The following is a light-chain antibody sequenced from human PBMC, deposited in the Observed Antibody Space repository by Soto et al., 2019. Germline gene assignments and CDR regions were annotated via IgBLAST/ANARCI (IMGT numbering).Light chain of an antibody. J-gene: IGKJ4*02. CDR3: QQYNNWPLT. CDR2: GAS. CDR1: QSVSSY. V-gene: IGKV3-15*01. Sequence: EIVLTQSPATLSLSPGERATLSCRASQSVSSYLAWYQQKPGQAPRLLIDGASTRATGIPARFSGSGSGTEFTLTISSLQSEDFAVYYCQQYNNWPLTFGGGTKVEIK.